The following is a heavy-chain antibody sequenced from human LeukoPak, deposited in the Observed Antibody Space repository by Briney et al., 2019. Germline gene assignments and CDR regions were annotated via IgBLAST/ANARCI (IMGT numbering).Heavy chain of an antibody. D-gene: IGHD6-19*01. CDR3: ARRPYSSAYYYYYGMDV. V-gene: IGHV4-39*01. CDR1: GGSISSGGYS. Sequence: PSETLSLTCAVSGGSISSGGYSWSWIRQPPGKGLEWIGSIYYSGSTYYNPSLKSRVTISVDTSKNQFSLKLSSVTAADTAVYYCARRPYSSAYYYYYGMDVWGQGTTVTVSS. CDR2: IYYSGST. J-gene: IGHJ6*02.